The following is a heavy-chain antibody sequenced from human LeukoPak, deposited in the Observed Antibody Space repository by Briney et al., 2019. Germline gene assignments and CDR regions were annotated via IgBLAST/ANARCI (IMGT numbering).Heavy chain of an antibody. CDR1: GGTFSSYA. Sequence: GASVKVSCKASGGTFSSYAISWVRQAPGQGLEWMGGIIPIFGTANYAQKFQGRVTITADESTSTAYMELSSLRSEDTAVYYCARDRRGGATETTFDYWGQGTLVTVSS. D-gene: IGHD3-16*01. J-gene: IGHJ4*02. CDR2: IIPIFGTA. V-gene: IGHV1-69*13. CDR3: ARDRRGGATETTFDY.